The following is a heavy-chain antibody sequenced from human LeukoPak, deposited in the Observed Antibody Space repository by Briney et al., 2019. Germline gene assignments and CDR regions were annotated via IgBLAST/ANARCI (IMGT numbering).Heavy chain of an antibody. CDR3: ARDSRYGSGSCLAFDI. CDR1: GFTFSSYW. D-gene: IGHD3-10*01. Sequence: GGSLRLSCAASGFTFSSYWMSWVRQAPGKGLEWVANIKQDGSEKYYVDSVKGRFTISRDNAKNSLYLQMNSLRAEDTAVYYCARDSRYGSGSCLAFDIWGQGTMVTVSS. J-gene: IGHJ3*02. CDR2: IKQDGSEK. V-gene: IGHV3-7*01.